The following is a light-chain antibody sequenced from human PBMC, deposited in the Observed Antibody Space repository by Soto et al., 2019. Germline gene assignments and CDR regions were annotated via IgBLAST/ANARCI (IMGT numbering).Light chain of an antibody. CDR2: DTS. Sequence: CWARQTVSNKLAWYQHKPGQAPRLLIYDTSNRATGIPARFSGSGSGTEFTLTISSLQPDDFAAYYCQQYNSYSWTFGPETKV. J-gene: IGKJ1*01. CDR1: QTVSNK. V-gene: IGKV3D-15*01. CDR3: QQYNSYSWT.